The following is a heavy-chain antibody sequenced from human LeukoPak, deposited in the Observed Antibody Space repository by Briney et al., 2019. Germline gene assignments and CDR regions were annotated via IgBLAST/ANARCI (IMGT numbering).Heavy chain of an antibody. CDR1: GGSISSSGYY. CDR3: ARLRDGRWLLEY. D-gene: IGHD5-24*01. CDR2: INYSGTT. V-gene: IGHV4-39*01. J-gene: IGHJ4*02. Sequence: SETLSLTCTASGGSISSSGYYWGWIRQPPGKGLEWIASINYSGTTYYNPSLKSRVTISEDRSKNQFSLKLSSVTAADTAVYYCARLRDGRWLLEYWGQGTLVTVSS.